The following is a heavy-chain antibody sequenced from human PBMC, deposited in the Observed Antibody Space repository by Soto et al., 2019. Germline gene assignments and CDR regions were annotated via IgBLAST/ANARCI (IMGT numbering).Heavy chain of an antibody. D-gene: IGHD3-3*01. CDR3: ARLATGDFWSGYDYYYYGMDV. Sequence: HGESLKISCKGSGYSFTSYWIGWVRQMPGKGLEWMGIIYPGDSDTRYSPSFQGQVTISADKSISTAYLQWSSLKASDTAMYYCARLATGDFWSGYDYYYYGMDVWGQGTTVTVSS. CDR1: GYSFTSYW. V-gene: IGHV5-51*01. J-gene: IGHJ6*02. CDR2: IYPGDSDT.